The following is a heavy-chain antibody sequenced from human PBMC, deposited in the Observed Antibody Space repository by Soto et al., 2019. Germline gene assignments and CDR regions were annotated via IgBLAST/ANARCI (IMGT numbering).Heavy chain of an antibody. J-gene: IGHJ4*02. V-gene: IGHV3-53*01. CDR2: LYSGGST. CDR3: ARATVGASDFGFDS. Sequence: EVQLVESGGGLVQPGGSLRLSCAASVFTVNDYYMTWVRQAPGKGLEWVSLLYSGGSTIYADSVKARVTISRDSSKNTLYLQMNSLRVEDTAVYYCARATVGASDFGFDSWGQGTLVTVSS. CDR1: VFTVNDYY. D-gene: IGHD1-26*01.